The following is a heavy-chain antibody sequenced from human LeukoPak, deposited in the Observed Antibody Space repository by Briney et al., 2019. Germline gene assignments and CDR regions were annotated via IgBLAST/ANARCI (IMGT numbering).Heavy chain of an antibody. D-gene: IGHD3-9*01. CDR3: AREPQPRYYDILTGH. CDR2: IYYSGST. V-gene: IGHV4-39*07. J-gene: IGHJ4*02. CDR1: GGSISSSSYY. Sequence: PSETLSLTCTVSGGSISSSSYYWGWIRQPPGKGLEWIGSIYYSGSTYYNPSLKSRVTISVDTSKNQFSLKLSSVTAADTAVYYCAREPQPRYYDILTGHWGQGTLVTVSS.